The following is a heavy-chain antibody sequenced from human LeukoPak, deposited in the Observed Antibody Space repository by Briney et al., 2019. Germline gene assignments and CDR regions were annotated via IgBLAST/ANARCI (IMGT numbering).Heavy chain of an antibody. D-gene: IGHD5-24*01. V-gene: IGHV3-30-3*01. Sequence: PGRSLRLSCAASEFLFSSYTMHWVRQAPGKGLEWVALISYGGGSNKYYADSVKGRLTVSRDNSKNTLFLQMDSLRTEDTAVYYCARGEIATTGGAFDVWGQGTMVTVSS. CDR2: ISYGGGSNK. J-gene: IGHJ3*01. CDR1: EFLFSSYT. CDR3: ARGEIATTGGAFDV.